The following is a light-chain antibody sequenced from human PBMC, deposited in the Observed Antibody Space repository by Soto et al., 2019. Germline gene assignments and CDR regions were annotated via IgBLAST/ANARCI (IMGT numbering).Light chain of an antibody. Sequence: EIVLTQSPATLSLSPGERATLSCRASQSVSSYLAWYQQNPGQAPRLLIYDASNRATGIPARFRGSGSGTDFTLTISSLEPEDFAVYYCQQRSNWPLTFGGGTKVELK. CDR1: QSVSSY. J-gene: IGKJ4*01. CDR2: DAS. CDR3: QQRSNWPLT. V-gene: IGKV3-11*01.